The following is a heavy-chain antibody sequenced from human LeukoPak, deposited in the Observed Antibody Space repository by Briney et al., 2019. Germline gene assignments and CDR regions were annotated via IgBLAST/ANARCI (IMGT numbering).Heavy chain of an antibody. Sequence: GRSLRLSCTASGFTFGDYVMSWVRQAPGKGLELVGFIRQTVYGGSTEYVASVKGRFTISRDDSKSAVYLQLNSLRTEDTAVYYCTRFNGFYDYWGQGTLVTVSS. V-gene: IGHV3-49*04. J-gene: IGHJ4*02. D-gene: IGHD2-8*01. CDR1: GFTFGDYV. CDR3: TRFNGFYDY. CDR2: IRQTVYGGST.